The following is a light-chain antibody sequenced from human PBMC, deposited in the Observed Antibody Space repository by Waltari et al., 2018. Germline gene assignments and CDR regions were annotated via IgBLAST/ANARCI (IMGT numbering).Light chain of an antibody. CDR3: QQYFGIPIT. J-gene: IGKJ5*01. CDR1: QGISSS. V-gene: IGKV1-NL1*01. Sequence: DLQMTQSPSSLPASLGDRVTITCRASQGISSSVAGYQKKVGEAPKLLLYGASRLESGVPSRFSGSGSGTVYTLTISSLQPEDFATYYCQQYFGIPITFGQGTRLE. CDR2: GAS.